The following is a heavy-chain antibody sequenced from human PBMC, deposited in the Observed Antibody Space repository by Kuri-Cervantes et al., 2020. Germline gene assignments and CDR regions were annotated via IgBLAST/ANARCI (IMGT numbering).Heavy chain of an antibody. D-gene: IGHD3-22*01. CDR2: FDPEDGET. Sequence: ASVKVSCKVSGYTLTELPMHWVRQAPGKGLEWMGGFDPEDGETIYAQKFQGRVTMTEDTSTDTAYMELSSLRSEDTAVYYCATPDPYYYDSSGSDVVRYWGQGTLVTVSS. J-gene: IGHJ4*02. CDR1: GYTLTELP. CDR3: ATPDPYYYDSSGSDVVRY. V-gene: IGHV1-24*01.